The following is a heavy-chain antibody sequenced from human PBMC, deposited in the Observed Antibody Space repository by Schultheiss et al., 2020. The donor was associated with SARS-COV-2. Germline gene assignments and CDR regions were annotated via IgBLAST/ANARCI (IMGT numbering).Heavy chain of an antibody. CDR2: ISSSGSTI. V-gene: IGHV3-21*04. D-gene: IGHD1-26*01. J-gene: IGHJ4*02. Sequence: GGSLRLSCAASGFTFSSYSMNWVRQAPGKGLEWVSSISSSGSTIYYADSVKGRFTISRDNAKNSLYLQMNSLRAEDTAVYYCARAPDGSSYGDYWGQGTLVTVSS. CDR1: GFTFSSYS. CDR3: ARAPDGSSYGDY.